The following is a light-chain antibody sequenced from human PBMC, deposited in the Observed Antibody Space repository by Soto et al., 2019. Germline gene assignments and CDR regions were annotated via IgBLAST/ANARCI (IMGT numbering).Light chain of an antibody. CDR1: QSVLYSSNNKNY. CDR3: QQYYTNSWS. CDR2: WAS. J-gene: IGKJ1*01. V-gene: IGKV4-1*01. Sequence: DILMTQSPDSLAVSLGERATINCKSSQSVLYSSNNKNYLAWYQHKPGQPPKMLIYWASIRESGVPDRFSGSGSGTDFTLTISSLQSEDVAVYYCQQYYTNSWSFGQGTKVDIK.